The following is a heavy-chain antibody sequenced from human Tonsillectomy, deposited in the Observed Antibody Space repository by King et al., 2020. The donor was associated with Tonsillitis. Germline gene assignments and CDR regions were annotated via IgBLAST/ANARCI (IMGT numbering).Heavy chain of an antibody. D-gene: IGHD3-3*01. J-gene: IGHJ3*02. Sequence: QLVQSGAEVKKPGASVKVSCKTSGYTLTNYGISWVRQAPGQGLEWMGWISTYNGNTNYVQKLQGRVTMTTDTSTSTAYMELRSLRSDDTAVYYCARGVSGDFWSGDAFDIWGQGTMVTVSS. CDR2: ISTYNGNT. V-gene: IGHV1-18*01. CDR3: ARGVSGDFWSGDAFDI. CDR1: GYTLTNYG.